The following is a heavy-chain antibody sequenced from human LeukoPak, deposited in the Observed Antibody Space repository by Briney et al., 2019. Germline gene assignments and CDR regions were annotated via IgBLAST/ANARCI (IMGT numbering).Heavy chain of an antibody. J-gene: IGHJ4*02. CDR1: GFSFSSYA. CDR2: ININGGTT. D-gene: IGHD3-10*01. V-gene: IGHV3-23*01. Sequence: PGGSLRLSCKASGFSFSSYAMSWIRRAPGKGLEWVSAININGGTTHYADSVKGRFTISRDNSKDTLYLQMDSLRVEDTAVYYCLKESRGGAIFDYWGQGTLVIVSS. CDR3: LKESRGGAIFDY.